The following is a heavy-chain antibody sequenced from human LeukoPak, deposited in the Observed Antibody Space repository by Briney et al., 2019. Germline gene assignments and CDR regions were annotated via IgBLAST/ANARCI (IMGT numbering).Heavy chain of an antibody. CDR2: ISTTT. D-gene: IGHD4-17*01. V-gene: IGHV3-23*01. J-gene: IGHJ5*01. CDR3: AKPIGPRYGDYHNSCFDS. Sequence: GGPLRLSCAASGFTFSSYAMSWIRQVPAKGLEWVSAISTTTYYADFVEGRFTISRDNSKNTLYLQMNSLRAEDTAVYYCAKPIGPRYGDYHNSCFDSRGQGTLVTVSS. CDR1: GFTFSSYA.